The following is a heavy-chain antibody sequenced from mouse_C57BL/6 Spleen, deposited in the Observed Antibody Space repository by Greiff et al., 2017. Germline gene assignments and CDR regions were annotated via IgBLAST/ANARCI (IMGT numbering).Heavy chain of an antibody. V-gene: IGHV8-8*01. CDR1: GFSLSTFGMG. D-gene: IGHD1-1*01. CDR2: IWWDDDK. J-gene: IGHJ4*01. Sequence: QVTLKVSGPGILQPSQTLSLTCSFSGFSLSTFGMGVGWIRQPSGKGLEWLAHIWWDDDKYYNPALKSRLTISKDTSKNQVFLKIANVDTADTATYYCARLYYYGSSYGDYYAMDYWGQGTSVTVSS. CDR3: ARLYYYGSSYGDYYAMDY.